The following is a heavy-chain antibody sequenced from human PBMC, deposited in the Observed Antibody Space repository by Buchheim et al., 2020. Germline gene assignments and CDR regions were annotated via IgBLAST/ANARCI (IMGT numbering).Heavy chain of an antibody. D-gene: IGHD3-22*01. CDR3: ARVFDSTGYTDS. CDR2: INSDGSST. J-gene: IGHJ4*02. CDR1: GFTFSHYW. V-gene: IGHV3-74*01. Sequence: EVQLVESGGGLVQPGGSLRLSCAASGFTFSHYWMHWVRQAPGKGLVWVSRINSDGSSTNYADSVKGRFTISRDKARNTLYLQMNSLRVEDTAVYYCARVFDSTGYTDSWGQGTL.